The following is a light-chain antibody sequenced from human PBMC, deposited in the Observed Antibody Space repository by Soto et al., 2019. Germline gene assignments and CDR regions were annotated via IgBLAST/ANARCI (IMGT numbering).Light chain of an antibody. CDR1: SSDVGGYNY. J-gene: IGLJ1*01. V-gene: IGLV2-8*01. Sequence: QSALTQPPSASGSPGQSVTISCTGTSSDVGGYNYVSWYQQYPGKVPKLMVYEVNKRPSGVPDRFSGSKSGNTASLTVSGLQAEDEADYYCPPKAGGNNVFGTGTNLTVL. CDR3: PPKAGGNNV. CDR2: EVN.